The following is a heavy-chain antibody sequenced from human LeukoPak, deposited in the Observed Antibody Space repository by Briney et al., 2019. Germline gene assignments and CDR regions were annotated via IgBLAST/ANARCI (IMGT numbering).Heavy chain of an antibody. Sequence: SETLSLTCTVSGGSISSGSYYWGWIRQPPGKGLEWIGYIYYSGSTNYNPSLKSRVTISVDTSKNQFSLKLSSVTAADTAVYYCARGKSLGARFDPWGQGTLVTVSS. CDR3: ARGKSLGARFDP. CDR2: IYYSGST. CDR1: GGSISSGSYY. D-gene: IGHD5-12*01. J-gene: IGHJ5*02. V-gene: IGHV4-61*01.